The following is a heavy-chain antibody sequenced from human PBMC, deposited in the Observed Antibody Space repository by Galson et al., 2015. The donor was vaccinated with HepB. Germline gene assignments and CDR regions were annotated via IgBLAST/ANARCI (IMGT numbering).Heavy chain of an antibody. V-gene: IGHV3-48*01. J-gene: IGHJ3*02. CDR1: GFTFSSSS. CDR2: ISSSRSTI. D-gene: IGHD2-21*01. CDR3: ARSRYSDAFDI. Sequence: SLRLSCAASGFTFSSSSMNWVRQAPGKGLEWVSYISSSRSTIYYADSVKGRFTISRDNAENSLNLQMNSLRGEDTAVYYCARSRYSDAFDIWGQGTMVTVSS.